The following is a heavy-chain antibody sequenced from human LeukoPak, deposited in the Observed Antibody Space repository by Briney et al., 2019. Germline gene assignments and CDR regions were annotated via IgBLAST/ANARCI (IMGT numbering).Heavy chain of an antibody. CDR3: ARDGRIRDSSGPGTPFDP. Sequence: ASVKVSCKASGYTFTSYGISWVRQAPGQGLEWMGWISAYNGNTNYAQKLQGRVTMTTDTSTSTAYMELRSLRSDDTAVYYCARDGRIRDSSGPGTPFDPWGQGTLVTVSS. D-gene: IGHD3-22*01. V-gene: IGHV1-18*01. CDR2: ISAYNGNT. J-gene: IGHJ5*02. CDR1: GYTFTSYG.